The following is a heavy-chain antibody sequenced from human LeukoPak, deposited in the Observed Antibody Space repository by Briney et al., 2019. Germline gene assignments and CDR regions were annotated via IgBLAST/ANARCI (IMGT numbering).Heavy chain of an antibody. CDR3: ARERERFLNL. CDR1: GFTFSSFG. V-gene: IGHV3-30*04. J-gene: IGHJ5*02. CDR2: ISYDGSNK. Sequence: GGSLRLSCAASGFTFSSFGVHWVRQAPGKGLEWVAVISYDGSNKYYADSVKGRFTISRDNSKNTLYLEMNSLRAEDTAVYYCARERERFLNLWGQGTLVTVSS. D-gene: IGHD3-3*01.